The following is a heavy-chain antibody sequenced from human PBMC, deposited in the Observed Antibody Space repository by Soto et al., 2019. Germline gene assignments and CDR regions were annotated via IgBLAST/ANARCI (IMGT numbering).Heavy chain of an antibody. J-gene: IGHJ4*02. D-gene: IGHD5-18*01. CDR1: GGSFSGYY. CDR3: VRQLLLPAFFDY. Sequence: QVQLQQWGAGLLKPSETLSLTCAVYGGSFSGYYWCWIRQPPGKGLEGIGEINHSGSTNYNPSLKRRVTRSVDTSMNQFPLTLSSVTAADAAVYYFVRQLLLPAFFDYWGQGTLVTVSS. V-gene: IGHV4-34*01. CDR2: INHSGST.